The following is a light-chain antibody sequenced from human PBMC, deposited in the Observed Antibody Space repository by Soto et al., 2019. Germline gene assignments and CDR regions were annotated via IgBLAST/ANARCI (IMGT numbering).Light chain of an antibody. CDR1: QSVGAR. CDR2: TTS. Sequence: EVVMTQSPATLSVSPGERATLSCRASQSVGARLAWYQQKPGQPPRLLMYTTSIRASGVPPRFSGGGSGTEFTLTISSLQSEDFAVYYCQQYNDWPPLTFGGGTTVEIK. V-gene: IGKV3-15*01. J-gene: IGKJ4*01. CDR3: QQYNDWPPLT.